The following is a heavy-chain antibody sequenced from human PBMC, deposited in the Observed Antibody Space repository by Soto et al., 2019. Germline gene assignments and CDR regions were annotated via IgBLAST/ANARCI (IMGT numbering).Heavy chain of an antibody. CDR2: IIPIFGTA. D-gene: IGHD2-2*01. J-gene: IGHJ6*02. Sequence: VQLVQSGAEVKKPGSSVKVSCKASGGTFSSYAISWVRQAPGQGLEWMGGIIPIFGTANYAQKFQGRVTITADESTSTAYMELSSLRSEDTAVYYCARAESGDCSSTSCYHYYYYYGMDVWGQGTTVTVSS. V-gene: IGHV1-69*01. CDR3: ARAESGDCSSTSCYHYYYYYGMDV. CDR1: GGTFSSYA.